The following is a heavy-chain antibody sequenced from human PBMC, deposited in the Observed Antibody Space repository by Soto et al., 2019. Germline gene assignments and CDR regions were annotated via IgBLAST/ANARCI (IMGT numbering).Heavy chain of an antibody. V-gene: IGHV1-18*01. CDR1: GYTITSYG. Sequence: QVQLVQSGAEVKKPGASVKVSCKTSGYTITSYGIAWVRQAPGQGLEGMGWISGYNDNANYAQKLQGRVTLTTDTSTRTAYMELRSLRSDDTAVYYCVRDGYCDYWGQGTLVTVSS. J-gene: IGHJ4*02. CDR2: ISGYNDNA. CDR3: VRDGYCDY.